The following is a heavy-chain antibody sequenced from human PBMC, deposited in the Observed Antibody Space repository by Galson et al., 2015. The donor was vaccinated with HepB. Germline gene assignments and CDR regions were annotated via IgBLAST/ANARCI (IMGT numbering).Heavy chain of an antibody. CDR3: ARYLSSGWSLEY. D-gene: IGHD6-19*01. V-gene: IGHV3-7*03. Sequence: SLRLSCATSGFTFTTYWMAWVRQAPGKGLEWVANINQDGSEKFNVGSVNGRFTISRDNAKNSKYLPMNSLRVEDTAEYYCARYLSSGWSLEYWGQGTLVTVSS. CDR2: INQDGSEK. CDR1: GFTFTTYW. J-gene: IGHJ4*02.